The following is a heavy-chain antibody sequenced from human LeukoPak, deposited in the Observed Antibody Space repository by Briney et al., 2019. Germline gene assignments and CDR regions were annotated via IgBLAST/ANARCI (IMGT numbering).Heavy chain of an antibody. CDR2: IRYDGSNK. D-gene: IGHD6-19*01. J-gene: IGHJ4*02. CDR3: TTDYPDPLSSGGAY. Sequence: GGSLRLSCAASGFTFSSYGMHWVRQAPGKGLEWVAFIRYDGSNKYYADSVKGRFTISRDNSKNTLYLQMNALRAEDTAMFYCTTDYPDPLSSGGAYWGQGTLVAVSS. V-gene: IGHV3-30*02. CDR1: GFTFSSYG.